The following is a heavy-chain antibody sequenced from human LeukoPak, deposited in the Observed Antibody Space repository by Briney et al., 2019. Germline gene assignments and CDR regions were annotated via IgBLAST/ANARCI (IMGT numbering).Heavy chain of an antibody. D-gene: IGHD6-19*01. V-gene: IGHV3-23*01. CDR1: GFSFSAYA. J-gene: IGHJ4*02. CDR3: AKETVAAYY. CDR2: ISGSGGTT. Sequence: RGSLRLSCAASGFSFSAYAMSWVRQAPGKGLEWVSSISGSGGTTYYADSVKGRFTISRDNSRNTPYLQMNSLRAEDTAVYYCAKETVAAYYWGQGTLVTVSS.